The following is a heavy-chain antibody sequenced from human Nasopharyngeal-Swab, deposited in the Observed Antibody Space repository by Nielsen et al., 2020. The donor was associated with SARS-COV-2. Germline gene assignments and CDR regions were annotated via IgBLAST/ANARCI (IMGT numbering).Heavy chain of an antibody. CDR3: ARDRVGWLQLSPDAFDI. V-gene: IGHV3-33*01. CDR2: IWYDGSYK. J-gene: IGHJ3*02. Sequence: RGSLRLSCTVSGFTFSSYGMHWVRQAPGKGLEWVAVIWYDGSYKYYGDSVKGRFTISRDNSKNTLYLEMNNLRVEDTAVYYCARDRVGWLQLSPDAFDIWGQGTMVTVSS. CDR1: GFTFSSYG. D-gene: IGHD5-24*01.